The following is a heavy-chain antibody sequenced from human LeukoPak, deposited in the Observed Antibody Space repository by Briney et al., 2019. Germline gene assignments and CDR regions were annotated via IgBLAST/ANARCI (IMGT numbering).Heavy chain of an antibody. V-gene: IGHV1-2*04. CDR3: ARGVGFGELFDAFDI. J-gene: IGHJ3*02. CDR1: GYTFTDYY. D-gene: IGHD3-10*01. Sequence: ASVKVSCKTSGYTFTDYYIHWVRQAPGQGLEWMGWINPNSGGTYYAQKFQGWVTMTRDTSISTAYMELSRLRSDDTAVYYCARGVGFGELFDAFDIWGQGTVVTVSS. CDR2: INPNSGGT.